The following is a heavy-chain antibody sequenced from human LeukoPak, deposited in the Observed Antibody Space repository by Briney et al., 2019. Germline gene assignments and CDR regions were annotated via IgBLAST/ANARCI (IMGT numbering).Heavy chain of an antibody. CDR1: GFTFSSFG. Sequence: TGGSLRLSCAASGFTFSSFGMHWVRQAPGKGLEWVAVIWYDASNKYYADSVKGRFTISRDNSKNTLYLQMNTLRDDDRAVYYCVRGVGVSRFNYLDSWGQGTLVIVCS. CDR2: IWYDASNK. J-gene: IGHJ4*02. V-gene: IGHV3-33*01. D-gene: IGHD6-13*01. CDR3: VRGVGVSRFNYLDS.